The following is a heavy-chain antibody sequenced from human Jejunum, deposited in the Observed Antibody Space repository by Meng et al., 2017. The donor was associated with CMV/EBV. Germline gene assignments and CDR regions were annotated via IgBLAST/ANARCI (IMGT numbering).Heavy chain of an antibody. J-gene: IGHJ5*02. Sequence: LQVEGWSQGLVKPSTTLCLTCTVSGGFISRSSYYWGWIRQPPGKGLEWIGSIFYSGSTYYNSSLKSRGTRSVDTSKNQFSLKLSSVTAADTAVYYCARRQLVVPAVGVRWGSWSDPGDQATLVTVSS. CDR1: GGFISRSSYY. CDR2: IFYSGST. CDR3: ARRQLVVPAVGVRWGSWSDP. V-gene: IGHV4-39*01. D-gene: IGHD2-2*01.